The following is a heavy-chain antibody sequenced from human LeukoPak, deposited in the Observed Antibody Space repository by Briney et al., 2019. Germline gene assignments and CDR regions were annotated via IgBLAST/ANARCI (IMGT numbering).Heavy chain of an antibody. CDR1: GYSISSGYY. V-gene: IGHV4-38-2*01. CDR2: IYHSGST. J-gene: IGHJ4*02. Sequence: KPSETLSLTCAVSGYSISSGYYWGWIRQPPGKGLEWIGSIYHSGSTYYNPSLKSRVTISVDTSKNQFSLKLSSVTAADTAVYYCARGSYYYDSSGLGYYFDYWGQGTLVTVSS. D-gene: IGHD3-22*01. CDR3: ARGSYYYDSSGLGYYFDY.